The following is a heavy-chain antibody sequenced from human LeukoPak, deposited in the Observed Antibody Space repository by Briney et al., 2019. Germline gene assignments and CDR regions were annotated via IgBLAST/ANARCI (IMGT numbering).Heavy chain of an antibody. CDR2: IYYSGST. CDR1: GGSISSSSYY. J-gene: IGHJ4*02. Sequence: SETLSLTCTVSGGSISSSSYYWGWIRQPPGKGLEWIGSIYYSGSTYYNPSLKSRVTISVDTSKNQFSLQLNSVTPEDTAVYYCARGLNSRGGDADFDYWGRGTLVTVSS. CDR3: ARGLNSRGGDADFDY. D-gene: IGHD3-10*01. V-gene: IGHV4-39*01.